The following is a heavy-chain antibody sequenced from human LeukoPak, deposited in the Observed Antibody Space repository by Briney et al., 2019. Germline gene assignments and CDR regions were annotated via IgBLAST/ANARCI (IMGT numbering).Heavy chain of an antibody. Sequence: ASVKVSCKASGYTFIDYDINWVRQAPGQGLEWMGIINPSGGSTSYAQKFQGRVTMTRDTSTSTVYMELSSLRSEDTAVYYCARGRTVGYSYDYWGQGTLVTVSS. CDR3: ARGRTVGYSYDY. D-gene: IGHD5-18*01. CDR1: GYTFIDYD. J-gene: IGHJ4*02. CDR2: INPSGGST. V-gene: IGHV1-46*01.